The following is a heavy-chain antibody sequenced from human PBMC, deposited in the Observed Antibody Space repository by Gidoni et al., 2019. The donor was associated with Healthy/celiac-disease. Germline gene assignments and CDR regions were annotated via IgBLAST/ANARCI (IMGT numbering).Heavy chain of an antibody. CDR3: ARDRIVVASRYYYGMDV. D-gene: IGHD3-22*01. J-gene: IGHJ6*02. V-gene: IGHV1-46*01. CDR2: INPSGGST. CDR1: GYTFTSYY. Sequence: QVQLVQSGAEVKKPGASVKVSCQASGYTFTSYYMHWVRQAPGQGLEWMGIINPSGGSTSYAQKFQGRVTMTRDTSTSTVYMELSSLRSEDTAVYYCARDRIVVASRYYYGMDVWGQGTTVTVSS.